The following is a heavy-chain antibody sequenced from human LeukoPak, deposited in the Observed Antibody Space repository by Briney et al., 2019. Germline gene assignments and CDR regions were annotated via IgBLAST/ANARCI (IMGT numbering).Heavy chain of an antibody. D-gene: IGHD1/OR15-1a*01. CDR3: ARSITGTRSKFDY. J-gene: IGHJ4*02. V-gene: IGHV4-4*08. Sequence: SETLSLTCTVSGGSISSYYWSWIRQPPGKGLEGIGYMSNSGSTNYNPSLKSRVTVSVDTSKNQFSLKLSSVTAADTAVYYCARSITGTRSKFDYWGQGTLVTVSS. CDR1: GGSISSYY. CDR2: MSNSGST.